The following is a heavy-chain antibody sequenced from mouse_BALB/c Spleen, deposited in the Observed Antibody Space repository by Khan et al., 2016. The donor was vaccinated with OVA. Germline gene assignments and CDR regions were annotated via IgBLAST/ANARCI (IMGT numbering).Heavy chain of an antibody. J-gene: IGHJ3*01. V-gene: IGHV3-2*02. CDR3: SRGFVY. CDR2: ISYSGST. CDR1: GYSITSDYA. Sequence: VQLKESGPGLVKPSQSLSLTCTVTGYSITSDYAWNWIRQFPGNILEWMGSISYSGSTSYIPSLKSRISITRNTSKNQFFLQLNSVTTEDTATYYCSRGFVYWGQGTLVTVSA.